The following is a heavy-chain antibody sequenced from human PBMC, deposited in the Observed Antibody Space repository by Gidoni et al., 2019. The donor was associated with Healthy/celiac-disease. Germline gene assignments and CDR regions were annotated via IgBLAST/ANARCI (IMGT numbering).Heavy chain of an antibody. CDR2: IIPIFGTA. CDR3: ASSVAGTRSLDY. D-gene: IGHD6-19*01. CDR1: GGTFSSYA. J-gene: IGHJ4*02. V-gene: IGHV1-69*01. Sequence: QVQLVQSGAEVKKPGSSVKVSCKASGGTFSSYAIRWVRQAPGQGLEWLGGIIPIFGTANYTQKFQGRVTITADESTSTAYIELSSLRSEDTAVYYCASSVAGTRSLDYWGQGTLVTVSS.